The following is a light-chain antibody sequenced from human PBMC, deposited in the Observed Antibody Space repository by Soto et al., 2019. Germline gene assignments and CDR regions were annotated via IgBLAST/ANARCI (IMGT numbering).Light chain of an antibody. CDR2: DAS. Sequence: VLSTSLGALSLAQGEIDKRSCSSSQNVGTFLAWYQLTPGQAPRLVIYDASNRAAGIPDRFSGSGSGTDFTLTIRGLEPEDFALYYCLQRKNWPPWRCGQGTKGDI. CDR3: LQRKNWPPWR. V-gene: IGKV3-11*01. J-gene: IGKJ1*01. CDR1: QNVGTF.